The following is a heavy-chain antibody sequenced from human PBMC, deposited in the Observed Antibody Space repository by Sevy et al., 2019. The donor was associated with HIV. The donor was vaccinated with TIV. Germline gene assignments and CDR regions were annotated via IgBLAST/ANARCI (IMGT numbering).Heavy chain of an antibody. CDR2: ISYDGSNK. J-gene: IGHJ4*02. V-gene: IGHV3-30-3*01. CDR1: GFTFSSYA. CDR3: ARDYYDSSGYVY. Sequence: GGSLRLSCAASGFTFSSYAMHWVRQAPGKGLEWVAVISYDGSNKYYADSVKGRFTISRDNAKNTLYLQMNSLRAEDTAVYYCARDYYDSSGYVYWGQGTLVTVSS. D-gene: IGHD3-22*01.